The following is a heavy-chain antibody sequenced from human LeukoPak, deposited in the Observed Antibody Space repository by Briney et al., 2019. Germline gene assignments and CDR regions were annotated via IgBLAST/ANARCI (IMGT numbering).Heavy chain of an antibody. CDR2: ISGSGGST. V-gene: IGHV3-23*01. J-gene: IGHJ2*01. Sequence: GGSLRLSCAASGFTFSSYAMSWVRQAPGKGLEWVSAISGSGGSTYYADSVKGRFTISRDNSKDTLYLQMNSLRAEDTAVYYCAKETSMIVVVITTDWYFDLWGRGTLVTVSS. CDR1: GFTFSSYA. D-gene: IGHD3-22*01. CDR3: AKETSMIVVVITTDWYFDL.